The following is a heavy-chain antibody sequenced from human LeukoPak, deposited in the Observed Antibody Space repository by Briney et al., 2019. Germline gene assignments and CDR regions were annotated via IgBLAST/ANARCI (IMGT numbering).Heavy chain of an antibody. Sequence: EYAASVKGRFTISRDDSKSIAYLQMNSLKTEDTAVYYCTSLHPPTERIKYYDFWNTGGYWGQGTLVTVSS. CDR3: TSLHPPTERIKYYDFWNTGGY. V-gene: IGHV3-49*02. D-gene: IGHD3-3*01. J-gene: IGHJ4*02.